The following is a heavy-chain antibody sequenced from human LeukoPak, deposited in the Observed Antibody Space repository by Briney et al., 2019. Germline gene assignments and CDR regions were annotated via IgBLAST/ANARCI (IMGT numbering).Heavy chain of an antibody. CDR2: INPSGGST. Sequence: ASVKVSCKASGYTSTSYYMHWVRQAPGQGLEWMGIINPSGGSTSYAQKFQGRVTMTRDTSTSTVYMELSSLRSEDTAVYYCARDWGGYSGYDPLWYFDLWGRGTLVTVSS. CDR3: ARDWGGYSGYDPLWYFDL. D-gene: IGHD5-12*01. CDR1: GYTSTSYY. V-gene: IGHV1-46*01. J-gene: IGHJ2*01.